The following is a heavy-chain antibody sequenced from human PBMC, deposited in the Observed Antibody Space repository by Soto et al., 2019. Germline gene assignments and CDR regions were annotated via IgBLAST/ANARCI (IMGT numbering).Heavy chain of an antibody. CDR3: ARDGCSGGSCSSYYYYGMDV. J-gene: IGHJ6*02. D-gene: IGHD2-15*01. Sequence: PSETLSLTCAVYGGSFSGYYWSWIRQPPGKRLEWIGEINHSGSTNYNPSLKSRVTISVDTSKNQFSLKLSSVTAADTAVYYCARDGCSGGSCSSYYYYGMDVWGQGTTVTVSS. CDR2: INHSGST. CDR1: GGSFSGYY. V-gene: IGHV4-34*01.